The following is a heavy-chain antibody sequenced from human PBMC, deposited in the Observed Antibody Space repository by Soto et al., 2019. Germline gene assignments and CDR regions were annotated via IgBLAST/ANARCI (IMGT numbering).Heavy chain of an antibody. CDR1: GGSFSTYY. V-gene: IGHV4-34*01. Sequence: QVQLQQWGAGLLKPSETLSLTCAVYGGSFSTYYWSWIRQPPGKGLEWIGEINHSGSTNYSPSLKSRVTISVDTSTNQFSLKLSSVTAADTDVYYCARGKGYCNTSSCRECGSCYYDYWGQGTLVSVSS. J-gene: IGHJ4*02. CDR2: INHSGST. CDR3: ARGKGYCNTSSCRECGSCYYDY. D-gene: IGHD2-2*01.